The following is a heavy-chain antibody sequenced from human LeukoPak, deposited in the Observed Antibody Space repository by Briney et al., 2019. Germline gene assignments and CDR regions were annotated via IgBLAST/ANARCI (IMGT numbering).Heavy chain of an antibody. J-gene: IGHJ4*02. D-gene: IGHD2-8*01. CDR3: ARGFRNGPFDC. Sequence: GGSLRLSCEASGFTFDDYGMSWVRQPPGKGLEWVSGINRNGGSTDYADSVKGRFTISRDNAKNSHSLQMNSLRVEDTALYYCARGFRNGPFDCWGQGTLVTVPS. V-gene: IGHV3-20*04. CDR1: GFTFDDYG. CDR2: INRNGGST.